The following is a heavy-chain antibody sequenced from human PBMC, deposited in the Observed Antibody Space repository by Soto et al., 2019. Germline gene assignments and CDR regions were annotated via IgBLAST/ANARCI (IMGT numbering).Heavy chain of an antibody. D-gene: IGHD3-3*01. Sequence: GESLSLSCAASGFSVSSYYMSWVRQAPGKGLEWVSLIYSGDTTYYADSVKGRFTISRDNSKNTLYLQMNSLRIEDTAVYHCARERLDFWIDQYDAFDIWGQGTMVTV. CDR3: ARERLDFWIDQYDAFDI. J-gene: IGHJ3*02. CDR1: GFSVSSYY. CDR2: IYSGDTT. V-gene: IGHV3-53*01.